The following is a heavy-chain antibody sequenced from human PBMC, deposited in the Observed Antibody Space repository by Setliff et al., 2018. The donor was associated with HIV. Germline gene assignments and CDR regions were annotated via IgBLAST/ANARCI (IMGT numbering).Heavy chain of an antibody. CDR3: ARGAPPGNPGHLDY. CDR2: IIPIFGIP. V-gene: IGHV1-69*13. D-gene: IGHD6-13*01. CDR1: GGTFIRYA. J-gene: IGHJ4*02. Sequence: SVKVSCKASGGTFIRYAFNWVRQAPGPGLEWMGEIIPIFGIPSYAQRFQDRVTITADESTTTVNMELSSLTSDDTAVYYCARGAPPGNPGHLDYWGQGTLVTVSS.